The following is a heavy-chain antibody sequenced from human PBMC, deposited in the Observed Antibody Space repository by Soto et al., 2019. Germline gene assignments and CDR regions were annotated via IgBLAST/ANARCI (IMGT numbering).Heavy chain of an antibody. CDR1: GFTFSSYA. J-gene: IGHJ3*02. V-gene: IGHV3-23*01. Sequence: GGSLRLSCEASGFTFSSYAMSWVRQAPGKGLEWVSAISGSGGSTYYADSVKGRFTISRDNSKNTLYLQMNSLRAEDTAVYYCAKDPSSGWYGTDAFDIWGQGTMVTVSS. CDR2: ISGSGGST. D-gene: IGHD6-19*01. CDR3: AKDPSSGWYGTDAFDI.